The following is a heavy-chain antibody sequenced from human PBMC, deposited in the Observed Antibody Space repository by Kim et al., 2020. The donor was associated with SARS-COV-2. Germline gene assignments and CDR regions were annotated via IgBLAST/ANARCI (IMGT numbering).Heavy chain of an antibody. CDR3: ARLERISTIKV. Sequence: TYYNPSLKRRVTIAVDTSKIQFSLMLSSVTAADTAVYYCARLERISTIKVWGQGTLVTVSS. V-gene: IGHV4-39*01. J-gene: IGHJ4*02. CDR2: T. D-gene: IGHD2-15*01.